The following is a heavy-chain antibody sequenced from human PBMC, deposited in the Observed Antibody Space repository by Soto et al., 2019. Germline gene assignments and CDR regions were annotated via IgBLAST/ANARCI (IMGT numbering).Heavy chain of an antibody. D-gene: IGHD2-21*01. V-gene: IGHV4-31*03. J-gene: IGHJ5*02. CDR3: ARLRIATNNYKWFDP. CDR1: GAALNSGNYY. CDR2: IYVTGAV. Sequence: SETLSLTCSVSGAALNSGNYYWSWIRQVPGKGLEWIGHIYVTGAVDYNPSPRDRITISQDTSERQFSLNLRLVTAADTAVYYCARLRIATNNYKWFDPWGQGTLVTVSS.